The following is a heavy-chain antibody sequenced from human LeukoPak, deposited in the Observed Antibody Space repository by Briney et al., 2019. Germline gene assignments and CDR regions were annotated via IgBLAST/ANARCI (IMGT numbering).Heavy chain of an antibody. D-gene: IGHD3-10*01. Sequence: GGSLRLSCAASGFSVSSNYMSWVRQAPGKGLEWVSVIYSGGNTYYADSVKGRFTISRDNSKNTLYLQMNSLRAEDTAVYYCARVNYYGSGSYSNFDYWGQGTLVTVSS. CDR3: ARVNYYGSGSYSNFDY. CDR1: GFSVSSNY. CDR2: IYSGGNT. V-gene: IGHV3-53*01. J-gene: IGHJ4*02.